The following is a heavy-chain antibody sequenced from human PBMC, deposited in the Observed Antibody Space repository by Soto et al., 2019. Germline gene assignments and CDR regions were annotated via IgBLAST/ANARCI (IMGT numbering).Heavy chain of an antibody. CDR3: AKNYFGSGYYYNAFDY. D-gene: IGHD3-10*01. V-gene: IGHV3-30*18. J-gene: IGHJ4*02. CDR1: GFTFSTYA. Sequence: PGGSLRLSCAASGFTFSTYAMHWVRQAPGKGLEWVALMAYDGSSEYYRDSVMGRFTISRDNSKNTLYLQMNSLRADDTAVYYSAKNYFGSGYYYNAFDYWGLGTLVTVSS. CDR2: MAYDGSSE.